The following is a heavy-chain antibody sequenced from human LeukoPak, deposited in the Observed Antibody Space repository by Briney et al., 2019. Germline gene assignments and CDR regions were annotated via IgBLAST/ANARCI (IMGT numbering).Heavy chain of an antibody. CDR2: TYYRSKRSN. J-gene: IGHJ4*02. CDR1: GDSISSHSAA. Sequence: SQTLSLTCAISGDSISSHSAAWNWIRQSPSRGLEWLGRTYYRSKRSNDYAVSVQSRIIINPDTSKNQFSLQLNSLTPDDTAIYYCAREISYCGGDCYSASFDYWGQGTLVTVSS. D-gene: IGHD2-21*02. CDR3: AREISYCGGDCYSASFDY. V-gene: IGHV6-1*01.